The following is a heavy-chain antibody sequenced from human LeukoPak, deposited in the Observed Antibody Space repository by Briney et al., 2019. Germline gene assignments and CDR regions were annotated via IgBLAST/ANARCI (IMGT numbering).Heavy chain of an antibody. D-gene: IGHD1-1*01. CDR2: IDPNSGDT. CDR3: AREGGPTGGAQDY. CDR1: GYTFTGYY. Sequence: ASVKVSCKASGYTFTGYYMHWVRQAPGQGLEWMGWIDPNSGDTKYAQKFQGRVTMTTDTSTSTAYMELRSLRSDDTAVYYCAREGGPTGGAQDYWGQGTLVTVSS. V-gene: IGHV1-2*02. J-gene: IGHJ4*02.